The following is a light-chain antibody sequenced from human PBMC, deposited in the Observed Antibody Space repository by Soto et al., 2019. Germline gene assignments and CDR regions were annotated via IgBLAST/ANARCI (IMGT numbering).Light chain of an antibody. CDR1: QSVSSNY. CDR3: QQYLRSPRT. V-gene: IGKV3-20*01. J-gene: IGKJ1*01. Sequence: EIVLTQSPGTLSLSPGERATLSCRASQSVSSNYLAWYQQKPGQAPRLLIYGASSRATGIPDRFSGSASGTDFTLTIIRLEPEDFAVYYCQQYLRSPRTFGQGTKVEIK. CDR2: GAS.